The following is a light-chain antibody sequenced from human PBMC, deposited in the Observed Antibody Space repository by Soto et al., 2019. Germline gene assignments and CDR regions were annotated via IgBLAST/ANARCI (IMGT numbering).Light chain of an antibody. CDR3: QQYNSQRAWT. V-gene: IGKV1-5*03. CDR1: QSISTW. CDR2: KAS. Sequence: DIQMTQSPATLSASVGDRVTITGRASQSISTWLAWYQQKPGKAPKLLIHKASNLLSGVPSRFSGSGSGTEFTLTISSLHPDDFATYYCQQYNSQRAWTFGQGTKVEI. J-gene: IGKJ1*01.